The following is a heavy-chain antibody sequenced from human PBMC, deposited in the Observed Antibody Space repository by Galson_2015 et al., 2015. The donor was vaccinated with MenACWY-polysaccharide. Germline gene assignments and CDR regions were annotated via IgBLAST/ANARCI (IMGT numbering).Heavy chain of an antibody. D-gene: IGHD4-23*01. CDR3: AKRMTTVGAFDI. Sequence: SLRLSCAASGFTFSSCAMSWVRQAPGKGLEWVSGISGSGGTTYYADSVKGRFTISRDNSKNTLYLQMNSLRAEDTAVYYCAKRMTTVGAFDIWGHATLVTGSS. V-gene: IGHV3-23*01. J-gene: IGHJ3*02. CDR2: ISGSGGTT. CDR1: GFTFSSCA.